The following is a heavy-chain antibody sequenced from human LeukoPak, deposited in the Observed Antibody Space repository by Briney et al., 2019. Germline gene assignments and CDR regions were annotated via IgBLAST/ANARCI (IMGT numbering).Heavy chain of an antibody. V-gene: IGHV3-21*01. CDR1: GFTFSSYS. Sequence: PGGSLRLSCAASGFTFSSYSMNWVRQAPGRGLAWVSSISSSSIYIYYADSVKGRFTISRDNARNSLYLQMNTLRAEDTAVYYCARDFYYYGSGSYLADDYWGQGTLVTVSS. CDR2: ISSSSIYI. CDR3: ARDFYYYGSGSYLADDY. J-gene: IGHJ4*02. D-gene: IGHD3-10*01.